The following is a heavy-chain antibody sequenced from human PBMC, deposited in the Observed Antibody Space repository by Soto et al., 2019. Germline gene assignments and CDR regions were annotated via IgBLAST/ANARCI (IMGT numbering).Heavy chain of an antibody. CDR3: ARQGFGDLHGLVDV. V-gene: IGHV4-59*08. CDR2: IHHTGST. J-gene: IGHJ6*02. D-gene: IGHD3-10*01. CDR1: GGSITSHY. Sequence: QVQLQESGPGLVKPSETLSLTCTVSGGSITSHYCSWFRQPPGKGLEWIGYIHHTGSTAYNPSLNSRVTMSVDTSKSRFSLMVNSVTATDTAVYYSARQGFGDLHGLVDVWGQGTTVTVSS.